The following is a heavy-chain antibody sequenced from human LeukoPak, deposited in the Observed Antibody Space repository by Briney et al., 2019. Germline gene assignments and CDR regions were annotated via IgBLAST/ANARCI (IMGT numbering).Heavy chain of an antibody. D-gene: IGHD3-16*02. Sequence: GGSLRLSCAASGFTFSSYATSWVRQAPGKGLEWVSVISGSGASTFYADSVKGRFSISRDNSKNTLYLQMNSLRAEDTAVYYCAKDPSGASIVRYFDYWGQGTLVIVSS. CDR1: GFTFSSYA. J-gene: IGHJ4*02. V-gene: IGHV3-23*01. CDR2: ISGSGAST. CDR3: AKDPSGASIVRYFDY.